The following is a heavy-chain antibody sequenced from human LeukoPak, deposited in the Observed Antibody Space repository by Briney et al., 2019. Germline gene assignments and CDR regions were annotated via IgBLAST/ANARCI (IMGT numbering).Heavy chain of an antibody. CDR1: GITLSNYW. D-gene: IGHD3-16*01. CDR3: ARLGAPYDKDEYR. V-gene: IGHV3-74*03. J-gene: IGHJ5*02. CDR2: IKTDGSYT. Sequence: GGSLRLSCTASGITLSNYWMHWVRQAPGKGPVWVSGIKTDGSYTAYADSVRGRFTISRDNAKNAVSLQMNSLRVEDTAMYYCARLGAPYDKDEYRWGQGALVTVSS.